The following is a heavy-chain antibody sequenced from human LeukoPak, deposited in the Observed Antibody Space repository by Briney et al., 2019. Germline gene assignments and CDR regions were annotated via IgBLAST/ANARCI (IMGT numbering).Heavy chain of an antibody. CDR3: ARELHYPRGCFDY. J-gene: IGHJ4*02. D-gene: IGHD3-10*01. V-gene: IGHV1-2*02. Sequence: SVKVSCKASGYTFTGYYMHWVRQAPGQGLEWMGWINPNSGGTNYAQKFQGRVTMTRDTSISTAFMDLSRLRSDDTAVYYCARELHYPRGCFDYWGQGTLVTVSS. CDR1: GYTFTGYY. CDR2: INPNSGGT.